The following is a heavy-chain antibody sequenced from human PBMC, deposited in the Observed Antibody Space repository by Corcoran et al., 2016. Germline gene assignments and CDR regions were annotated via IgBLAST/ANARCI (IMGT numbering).Heavy chain of an antibody. V-gene: IGHV3-21*01. CDR3: SRAGETYYCESCCYGMDV. CDR2: ISSSSSCI. D-gene: IGHD3-10*01. Sequence: EVQLVESGGGLVKPGGSLRLSCAASGFTFSSYSMHWVRQAPGKGLEWVSFISSSSSCIYYADSVKGRFTISRDNAKNTLYLQMNSLRAEAEAMDYYSRAGETYYCESCCYGMDVWGQGTSVTVSS. J-gene: IGHJ6*02. CDR1: GFTFSSYS.